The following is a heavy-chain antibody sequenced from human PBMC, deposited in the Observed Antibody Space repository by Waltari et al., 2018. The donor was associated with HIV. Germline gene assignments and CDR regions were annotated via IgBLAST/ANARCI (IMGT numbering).Heavy chain of an antibody. J-gene: IGHJ4*02. CDR2: ISAYNGDT. D-gene: IGHD2-15*01. CDR1: GYTFTNHD. CDR3: ARGGQYSDY. V-gene: IGHV1-18*01. Sequence: QVLLVHSGGEMKEPGASVKVSCKTSGYTFTNHDITWVRQAPGQGLEWMGWISAYNGDTNSAQNFQGRITMTTDTSTRTAYMELRSLKSDDTALYFCARGGQYSDYWGQGTLVTVSS.